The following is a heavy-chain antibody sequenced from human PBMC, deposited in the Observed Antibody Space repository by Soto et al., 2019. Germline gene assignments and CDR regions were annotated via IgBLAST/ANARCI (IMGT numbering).Heavy chain of an antibody. CDR2: INHSGST. J-gene: IGHJ4*02. D-gene: IGHD3-10*01. Sequence: PSETLSLTCAVYGGSFSGYYWSWIRQPPGKGLEWIGEINHSGSTNYNPSLKSRVTISVDTSKNQFSLKLSSVTAADTAVYYCARSMVRGVIPQYYFDYWGQGTLVTVSS. CDR1: GGSFSGYY. V-gene: IGHV4-34*01. CDR3: ARSMVRGVIPQYYFDY.